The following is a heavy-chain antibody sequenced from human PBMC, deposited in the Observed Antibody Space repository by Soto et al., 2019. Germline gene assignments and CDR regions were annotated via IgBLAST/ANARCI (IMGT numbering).Heavy chain of an antibody. J-gene: IGHJ4*02. CDR2: ISDTGGDS. Sequence: GSLRLSGEASGLSFINYAMSWVRQSPGKGLEWVSSISDTGGDSYYADSMDGRFTVSRDNSKNTLYLQINSLRAEDTAIYYCVRDLYRSATMPCLDHWGQGALVTVSS. V-gene: IGHV3-23*01. CDR1: GLSFINYA. CDR3: VRDLYRSATMPCLDH. D-gene: IGHD1-1*01.